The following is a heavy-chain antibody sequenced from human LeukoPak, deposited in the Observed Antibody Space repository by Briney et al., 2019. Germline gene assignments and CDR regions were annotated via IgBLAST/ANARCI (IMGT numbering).Heavy chain of an antibody. D-gene: IGHD5-18*01. Sequence: PGGSLRLSCAASGFTFSTYSVHWVRQAPGKGLEWVSSITSSTNIYYADSVKGRFTISRDNAKNSLYLQMNSLRAEDTAVYYCARSYSYGFWVPFDYWGQGTLVTVSS. J-gene: IGHJ4*02. CDR2: ITSSTNI. CDR3: ARSYSYGFWVPFDY. V-gene: IGHV3-21*01. CDR1: GFTFSTYS.